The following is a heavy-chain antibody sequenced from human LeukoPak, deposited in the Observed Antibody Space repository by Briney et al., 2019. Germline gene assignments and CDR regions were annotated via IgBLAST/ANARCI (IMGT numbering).Heavy chain of an antibody. V-gene: IGHV3-48*01. D-gene: IGHD3-3*01. J-gene: IGHJ4*02. Sequence: PGGSLRLSCAASGFTFSTYSINWVRQAPGKGLEWVSYISSSSTIYYADSVKGRFTISRDNAKNSLYLQMNSLRAEDTAVYYSVRVGVGGGRFDSWGQGTLVTVSS. CDR1: GFTFSTYS. CDR3: VRVGVGGGRFDS. CDR2: ISSSSTI.